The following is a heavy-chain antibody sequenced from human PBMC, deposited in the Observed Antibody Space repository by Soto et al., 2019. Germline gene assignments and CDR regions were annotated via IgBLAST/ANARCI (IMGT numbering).Heavy chain of an antibody. CDR1: GGSISSGGYY. CDR2: IYYSGST. CDR3: ARGGMVRGVIIGFDP. V-gene: IGHV4-31*01. D-gene: IGHD3-10*01. J-gene: IGHJ5*02. Sequence: QVQLQESGPGLVKPSQTLSLTCTVSGGSISSGGYYWSWIRQHPGKGLEWIGYIYYSGSTYYNPYLVSLVTISVDTSKNQFYLKLSSLTASGTAVYYCARGGMVRGVIIGFDPWCQGTLDTVSS.